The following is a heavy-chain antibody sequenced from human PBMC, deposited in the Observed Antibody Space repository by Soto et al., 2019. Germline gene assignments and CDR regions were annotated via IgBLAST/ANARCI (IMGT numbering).Heavy chain of an antibody. V-gene: IGHV4-39*01. CDR2: IYYSGST. CDR3: AMTRGYSYGNNWFDP. CDR1: GGSISSSSYY. D-gene: IGHD5-18*01. Sequence: SETLSLTCTVSGGSISSSSYYWGWIRQPPGKGLEWIGSIYYSGSTYYNPSLKSRVTISVDTSTNQFSLKLSSVTAADTAVHYCAMTRGYSYGNNWFDPWGQGTLVTVSS. J-gene: IGHJ5*02.